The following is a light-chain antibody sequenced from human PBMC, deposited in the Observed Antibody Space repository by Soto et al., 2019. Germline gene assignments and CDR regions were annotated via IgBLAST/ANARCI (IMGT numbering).Light chain of an antibody. CDR3: MQALQTPT. CDR1: QSLLHSDGYNY. CDR2: SAS. J-gene: IGKJ4*01. V-gene: IGKV2-28*01. Sequence: EIVMTQSPLSLPVTPGEPASISCRSSQSLLHSDGYNYLAWYLQKPGHSPQLLIDSASSRASGVPDRFSGSGSGRDFTLKISRVEAEDVGVYYCMQALQTPTFGGGTKVDIK.